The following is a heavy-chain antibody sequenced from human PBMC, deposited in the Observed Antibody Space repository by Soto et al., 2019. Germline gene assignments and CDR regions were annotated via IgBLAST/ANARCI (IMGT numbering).Heavy chain of an antibody. CDR3: ARGGDGRGWYHKYYYGMDV. CDR2: INPNSGGT. Sequence: GASVKVSCKASGYTFTGCYMHWVRQAPGQGLEWMGWINPNSGGTNYAQKFQGWVTMTRDTSISTAYMELSRLRSDDTAVYYCARGGDGRGWYHKYYYGMDVWGQGTTVSVSS. V-gene: IGHV1-2*04. D-gene: IGHD6-19*01. CDR1: GYTFTGCY. J-gene: IGHJ6*02.